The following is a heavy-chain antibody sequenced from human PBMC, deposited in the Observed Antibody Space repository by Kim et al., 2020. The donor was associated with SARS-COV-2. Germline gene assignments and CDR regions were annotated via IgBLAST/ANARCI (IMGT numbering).Heavy chain of an antibody. Sequence: SVKVSCKASGFTFTSSAMQWVRQARGQRLEWIGWIVVGSGNTNYAQKFQERATITRDMSTSTAYMELSSLRSEDTAVYYCAAVSPRGYSYGTGNDAFDIWGQGTMVTVSS. CDR1: GFTFTSSA. CDR2: IVVGSGNT. D-gene: IGHD5-18*01. J-gene: IGHJ3*02. V-gene: IGHV1-58*02. CDR3: AAVSPRGYSYGTGNDAFDI.